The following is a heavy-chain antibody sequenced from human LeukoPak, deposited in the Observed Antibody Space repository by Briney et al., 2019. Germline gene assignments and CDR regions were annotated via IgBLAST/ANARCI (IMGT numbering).Heavy chain of an antibody. V-gene: IGHV3-48*01. CDR2: ISYSSSTI. CDR1: GFTFSSYS. CDR3: AKDKSVIDY. J-gene: IGHJ4*02. Sequence: GGSLRLSCAPSGFTFSSYSMNWARPAPGKGLEWVSYISYSSSTIYSADSVKGRSTISRDNGTTSLYLQMNSLRAEDTDVYDCAKDKSVIDYRGQGTLVTVSS. D-gene: IGHD2-15*01.